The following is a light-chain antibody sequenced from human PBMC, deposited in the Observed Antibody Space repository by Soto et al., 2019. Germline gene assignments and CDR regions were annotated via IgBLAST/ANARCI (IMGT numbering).Light chain of an antibody. Sequence: PGERATLSCRASQSVDAYLAWYQQRPGQAPRLLIFDASNRATGIPTRFSGSGSGTDFTLTISSLEPEDFAVYYCQQRSNWAPTFGRGTKVDIK. CDR2: DAS. J-gene: IGKJ4*02. CDR1: QSVDAY. CDR3: QQRSNWAPT. V-gene: IGKV3-11*01.